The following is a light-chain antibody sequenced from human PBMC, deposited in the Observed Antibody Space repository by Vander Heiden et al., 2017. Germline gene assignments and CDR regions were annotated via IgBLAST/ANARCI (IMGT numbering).Light chain of an antibody. V-gene: IGKV2-28*01. CDR1: QSLLHSNGYNY. CDR2: LGS. CDR3: KQCGQTPIG. Sequence: DIVMTQSPLSLPVTPGAPASISCRPRQSLLHSNGYNYLDWYLQKPGQSPQLLIYLGSNRASGVPDRFSGSGSGTDFTLKISRVEAEDVGVYFCKQCGQTPIGFGGGTKVEIK. J-gene: IGKJ4*01.